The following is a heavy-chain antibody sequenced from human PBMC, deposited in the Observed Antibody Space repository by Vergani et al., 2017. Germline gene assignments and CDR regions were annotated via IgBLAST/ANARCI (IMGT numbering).Heavy chain of an antibody. CDR2: IDPSDSYT. CDR3: ARHRYYYDSSGYARYFDL. V-gene: IGHV5-10-1*03. Sequence: EVQLVQSGAEVKKPGESLRISCKGSGYSFTSYWISWVRQMPGKGLEWMGRIDPSDSYTNYSPSFQGHVTISADKSISTAYLQWRSLKASDTAMYYCARHRYYYDSSGYARYFDLWGRGTLVTVSS. D-gene: IGHD3-22*01. J-gene: IGHJ2*01. CDR1: GYSFTSYW.